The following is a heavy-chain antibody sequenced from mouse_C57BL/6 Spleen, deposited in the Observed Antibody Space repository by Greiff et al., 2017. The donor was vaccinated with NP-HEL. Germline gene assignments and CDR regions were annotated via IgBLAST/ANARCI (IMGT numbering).Heavy chain of an antibody. Sequence: EVMLVESGGGLVKPGGSLKLSCAASGFTFSSYAMSWVRQTPEKRLEWVATISDGGSYTYYPDNVKGRFTISRDNAKNNLYLQMSHLKSEETAMYYCARGGYYYGSSYGYFDVWGTGTTVTVSS. D-gene: IGHD1-1*01. V-gene: IGHV5-4*03. CDR2: ISDGGSYT. CDR1: GFTFSSYA. J-gene: IGHJ1*03. CDR3: ARGGYYYGSSYGYFDV.